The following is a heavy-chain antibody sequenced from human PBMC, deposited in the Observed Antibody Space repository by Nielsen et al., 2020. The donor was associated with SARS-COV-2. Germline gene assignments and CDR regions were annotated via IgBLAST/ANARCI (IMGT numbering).Heavy chain of an antibody. Sequence: GGSLRLSCAASGFTFSSYAMSWVRQAPGKGLEWVSAISGSGGSTYYADSVKGRFTISRHSSENSLYLQMNSLRAEDTALYYCAKVSSSAEDAFDIWGQGTMVTVSS. D-gene: IGHD6-13*01. V-gene: IGHV3-23*01. CDR3: AKVSSSAEDAFDI. CDR1: GFTFSSYA. CDR2: ISGSGGST. J-gene: IGHJ3*02.